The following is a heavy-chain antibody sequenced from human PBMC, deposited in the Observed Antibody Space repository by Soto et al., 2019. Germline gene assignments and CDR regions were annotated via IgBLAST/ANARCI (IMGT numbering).Heavy chain of an antibody. D-gene: IGHD2-15*01. CDR1: GFTFSSYG. J-gene: IGHJ4*02. CDR2: ISYDGSNK. CDR3: AKNLAATRGSDFDY. Sequence: GSLRLSCAASGFTFSSYGMHWVRQAPGKGLEWVAVISYDGSNKYYADSVKGRFTISRDNSKNTLYLQMNSLRAEDTAVYYCAKNLAATRGSDFDYWGQGTLVTVSS. V-gene: IGHV3-30*18.